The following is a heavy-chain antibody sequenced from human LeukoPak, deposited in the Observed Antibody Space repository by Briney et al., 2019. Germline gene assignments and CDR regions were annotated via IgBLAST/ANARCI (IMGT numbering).Heavy chain of an antibody. Sequence: PGGSLRLSCAASGFTFSSYSMNWVRQAPGKELEWVSYISSSSSTRYYADSVKGRLTISRDNAKNSLNLQMNSLRVEDTAVYYCARDQGYAFDVWGQGTMVTVSS. J-gene: IGHJ3*01. CDR3: ARDQGYAFDV. CDR2: ISSSSSTR. V-gene: IGHV3-48*01. CDR1: GFTFSSYS.